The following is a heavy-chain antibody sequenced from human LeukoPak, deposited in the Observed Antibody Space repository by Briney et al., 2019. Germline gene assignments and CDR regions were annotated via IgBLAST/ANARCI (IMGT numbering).Heavy chain of an antibody. J-gene: IGHJ3*02. V-gene: IGHV4-34*01. D-gene: IGHD1-14*01. CDR2: INHSGST. Sequence: SETLSLTCAVYGGSFSGYYWSWIRQPPGKGLEWIGEINHSGSTNYNPSLKSRVTISVDTSKNQFSLKLSSVTAADTAVYYCARGPEPLRAFDIWGQGTMVTVSS. CDR1: GGSFSGYY. CDR3: ARGPEPLRAFDI.